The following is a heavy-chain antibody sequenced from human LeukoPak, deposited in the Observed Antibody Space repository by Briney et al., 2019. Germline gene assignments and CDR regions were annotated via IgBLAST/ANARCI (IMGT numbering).Heavy chain of an antibody. J-gene: IGHJ4*02. CDR2: ISWNSGSI. D-gene: IGHD1-26*01. CDR3: ARERKVGATDFDY. Sequence: GGSLRLSCAASGFTFDDYAMHWVRQAPGKGLEWVSGISWNSGSIGYADSVKGRFTISRDNAKNSLYLQMNSLRAEDTAVYYCARERKVGATDFDYWGQGTLVTVSS. CDR1: GFTFDDYA. V-gene: IGHV3-9*01.